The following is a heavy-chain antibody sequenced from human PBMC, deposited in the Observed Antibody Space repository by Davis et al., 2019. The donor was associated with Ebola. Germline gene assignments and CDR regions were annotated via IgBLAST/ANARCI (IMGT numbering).Heavy chain of an antibody. CDR1: GFTFSSYA. V-gene: IGHV3-23*01. Sequence: GESLKISCAASGFTFSSYAMSWVRQAPGKGLEWVSAISGSGGSTYYADSVKGRFTISRDNSKNTLYLQMNSLRAKDTAVYYCAKIGRKDYGGNSDFDYWGQGTLVTVSS. J-gene: IGHJ4*02. CDR2: ISGSGGST. D-gene: IGHD4-23*01. CDR3: AKIGRKDYGGNSDFDY.